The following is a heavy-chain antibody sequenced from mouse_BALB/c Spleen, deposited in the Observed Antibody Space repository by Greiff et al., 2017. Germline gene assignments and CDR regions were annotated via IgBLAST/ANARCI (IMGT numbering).Heavy chain of an antibody. V-gene: IGHV1-12*01. CDR3: ARGFAY. CDR2: IYPGNGDT. CDR1: GYTFTSYN. J-gene: IGHJ3*01. Sequence: QVQLQQPGAELVKPGASVKMSCKASGYTFTSYNMHWVKQTPGQGLEWIGAIYPGNGDTSYNQKFKGKATLTADKSSSTAYMQLSSLTSEDSAVYYCARGFAYWGQGTLVTVSA.